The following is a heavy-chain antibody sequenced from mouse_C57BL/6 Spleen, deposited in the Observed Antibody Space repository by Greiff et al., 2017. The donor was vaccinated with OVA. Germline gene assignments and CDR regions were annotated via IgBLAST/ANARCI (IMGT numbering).Heavy chain of an antibody. CDR3: ARALITTVVAPYAMDY. CDR2: ISDGGSYT. D-gene: IGHD1-1*01. CDR1: GFTFSSYA. J-gene: IGHJ4*01. V-gene: IGHV5-4*03. Sequence: EVMLVESGGGLVKPGGSLKLSCAASGFTFSSYAMSWVRQTPEKRLEWVATISDGGSYTYYPDNVKGRFTISRDNAKNNLYLQMCHLKSEDTAMYYSARALITTVVAPYAMDYWGQGTSVTVSS.